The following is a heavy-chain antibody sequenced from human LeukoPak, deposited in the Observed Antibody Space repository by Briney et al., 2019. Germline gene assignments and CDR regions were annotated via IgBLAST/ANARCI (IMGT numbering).Heavy chain of an antibody. J-gene: IGHJ4*02. CDR2: ISGSGGST. D-gene: IGHD5-24*01. V-gene: IGHV3-23*01. CDR1: GFTFSSYA. CDR3: AKAGDGYSNDFDY. Sequence: QSGGSLRLSCAASGFTFSSYAMSWVRQAPGKGLEWVSAISGSGGSTYYADSVKGRFTISRDNSKNTLYPQMNSLRAEDTAVYYCAKAGDGYSNDFDYWGQGTLVTVSS.